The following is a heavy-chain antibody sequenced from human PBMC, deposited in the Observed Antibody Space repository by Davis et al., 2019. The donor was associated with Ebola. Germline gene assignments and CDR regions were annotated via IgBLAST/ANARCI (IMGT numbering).Heavy chain of an antibody. CDR1: GYTFTNYY. J-gene: IGHJ3*02. CDR2: INPNDGRT. CDR3: TTPGGQDSGYDVFDI. D-gene: IGHD5-12*01. Sequence: ASVKVSCKASGYTFTNYYMHWVRQAAGQGLEWMGMINPNDGRTIYAQKFQGRVTETRDTSTTTVYMDLSSLRSEDTALYYCTTPGGQDSGYDVFDIWGQGTMVTVSS. V-gene: IGHV1-46*03.